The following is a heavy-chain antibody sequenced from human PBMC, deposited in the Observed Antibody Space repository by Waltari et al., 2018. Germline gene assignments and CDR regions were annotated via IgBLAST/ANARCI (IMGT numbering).Heavy chain of an antibody. D-gene: IGHD2-21*01. Sequence: QVQLVQSGAEVKKPGSSVKVSCKASGGTFSSYAISWVRQAPGQGFEWMGGIIPIFGTANDAQKFQGRVTITADESTSTAYMELSSLRSEDTAVYYCASSRGYCGGDCYLWTWGQGTLVTVSS. V-gene: IGHV1-69*12. CDR1: GGTFSSYA. CDR2: IIPIFGTA. J-gene: IGHJ5*02. CDR3: ASSRGYCGGDCYLWT.